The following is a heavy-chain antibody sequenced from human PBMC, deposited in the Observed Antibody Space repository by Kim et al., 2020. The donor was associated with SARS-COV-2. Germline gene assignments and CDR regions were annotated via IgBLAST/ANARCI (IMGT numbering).Heavy chain of an antibody. Sequence: GGSLRLSCAASGFTFSSYAMHWVRQAPGKGLEWVAVISYDGSNKYYADSVKGRFTISRDNAKNTLYLQMNSLRAEDTAVYYCARQDEVVGYNSGLDYWGQGTLVTVSS. V-gene: IGHV3-30*04. CDR1: GFTFSSYA. CDR3: ARQDEVVGYNSGLDY. J-gene: IGHJ4*02. CDR2: ISYDGSNK. D-gene: IGHD5-12*01.